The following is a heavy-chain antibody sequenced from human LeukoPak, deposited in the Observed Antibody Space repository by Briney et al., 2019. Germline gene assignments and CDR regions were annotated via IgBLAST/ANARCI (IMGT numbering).Heavy chain of an antibody. V-gene: IGHV3-21*01. J-gene: IGHJ5*02. CDR2: IRISSNKI. Sequence: GRCLCPSRALSGLTPSRYTISCVRHAPGDGRGWGSSIRISSNKIHYADSLKGRFIISRYNAENSVYLQMNSLRAEDTAVYYCARDRGYGGHPSWLDPWGQGTQLPVSS. CDR1: GLTPSRYT. CDR3: ARDRGYGGHPSWLDP. D-gene: IGHD5-12*01.